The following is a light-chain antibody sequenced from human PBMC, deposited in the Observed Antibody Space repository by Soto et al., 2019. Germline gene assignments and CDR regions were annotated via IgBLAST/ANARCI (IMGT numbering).Light chain of an antibody. V-gene: IGLV1-40*01. CDR1: SANIGAGYD. Sequence: QSVLTQPPSVSGAPGQRVTISCTGSSANIGAGYDVHWYQQVPGTAPKLLIYGNTNRPSGVPDRLFGSRSGTSAFLAITGLQAEDEADYHCQSYDSSLSAWVFGGGTKLTVL. CDR2: GNT. CDR3: QSYDSSLSAWV. J-gene: IGLJ3*02.